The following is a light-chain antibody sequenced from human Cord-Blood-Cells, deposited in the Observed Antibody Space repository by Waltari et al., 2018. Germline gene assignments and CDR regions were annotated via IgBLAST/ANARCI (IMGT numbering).Light chain of an antibody. CDR3: QQSYSTLWT. CDR1: QSISSY. J-gene: IGKJ1*01. Sequence: DIQMTQSPSSLSASVGDRVTITCRASQSISSYLNWYQQKPGKAPKLLIYAASSLQSGVSSRFSGSGSATDFTLTISSLQPEDFATYYCQQSYSTLWTFGQGTKVEIK. V-gene: IGKV1-39*01. CDR2: AAS.